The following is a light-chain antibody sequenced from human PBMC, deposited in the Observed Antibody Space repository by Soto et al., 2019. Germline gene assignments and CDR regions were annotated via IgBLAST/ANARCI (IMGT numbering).Light chain of an antibody. Sequence: TQSPATLSVSPGERATLSCMASQSVSSNLAWYQQKPGQAPRLLIYGASTRATGIPARFSGSGSGTEFTLTISSLQSEDFAVYYCQQYNNWPPTFGQGTRLEIK. CDR3: QQYNNWPPT. CDR2: GAS. J-gene: IGKJ5*01. V-gene: IGKV3-15*01. CDR1: QSVSSN.